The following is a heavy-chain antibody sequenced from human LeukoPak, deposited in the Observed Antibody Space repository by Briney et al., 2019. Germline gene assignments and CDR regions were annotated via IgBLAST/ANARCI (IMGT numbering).Heavy chain of an antibody. J-gene: IGHJ4*02. V-gene: IGHV1-18*04. CDR1: GYTFTNYG. D-gene: IGHD3-22*01. CDR3: LMSYSESSGYYDY. CDR2: ISNHNATT. Sequence: GASVKVSCKTSGYTFTNYGVSWVRQAPGQGLEWVGWISNHNATTNFAQKLHGRVTLTTDTSTATAYMELRSLRSADTAVYYCLMSYSESSGYYDYWGQGTLVTGPS.